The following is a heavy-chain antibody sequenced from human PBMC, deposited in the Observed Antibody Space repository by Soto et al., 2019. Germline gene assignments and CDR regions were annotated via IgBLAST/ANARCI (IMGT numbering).Heavy chain of an antibody. CDR2: VIPIFGTA. CDR1: GGTFSSYA. D-gene: IGHD1-20*01. CDR3: SRALNGTTYRLFDY. Sequence: QVQLVHSGAEVKKPGDSVKVSCKASGGTFSSYAISWVRQAPGQGLEWMGGVIPIFGTATYAQKCQGRVTITADESTSTAYMELSSLRSEDTAVYYCSRALNGTTYRLFDYWCQGTLVTVSS. V-gene: IGHV1-69*01. J-gene: IGHJ4*02.